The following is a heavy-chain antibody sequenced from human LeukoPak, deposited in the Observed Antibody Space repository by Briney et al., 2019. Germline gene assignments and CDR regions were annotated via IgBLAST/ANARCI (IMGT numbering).Heavy chain of an antibody. CDR3: AKVLYYYGSGSGIHYFDY. CDR1: GGSFSGSY. D-gene: IGHD3-10*01. V-gene: IGHV4-34*01. J-gene: IGHJ4*02. Sequence: SGTLSLTCAVYGGSFSGSYWSWIRQPPGKGLEWIGEINHSGSTNYNPSLKSRVTISVDTSKNQFSLKLSSVTAADTAVYYCAKVLYYYGSGSGIHYFDYWGQGTLVTVSS. CDR2: INHSGST.